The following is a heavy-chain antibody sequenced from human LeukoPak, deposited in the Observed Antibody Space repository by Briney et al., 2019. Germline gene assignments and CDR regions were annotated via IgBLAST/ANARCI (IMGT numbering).Heavy chain of an antibody. CDR1: GDSISSYY. CDR3: ARADYYYGSGGFDY. Sequence: SETLSLTCTVSGDSISSYYWSWIRQPPGKGLEWVGFIYYSGSTNYNPSLKSRVTISVDTSKNQFTLKLSSVTAADTAVYFCARADYYYGSGGFDYWGQGTLVTVSS. D-gene: IGHD3-10*01. V-gene: IGHV4-59*12. J-gene: IGHJ4*02. CDR2: IYYSGST.